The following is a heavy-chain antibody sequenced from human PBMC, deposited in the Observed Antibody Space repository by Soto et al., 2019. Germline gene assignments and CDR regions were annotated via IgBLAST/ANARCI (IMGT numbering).Heavy chain of an antibody. V-gene: IGHV3-23*01. D-gene: IGHD3-10*01. J-gene: IGHJ4*02. CDR1: GFTFSSYS. CDR3: AKKVNSGPGSQYFDY. Sequence: GLSVRLSFAASGFTFSSYSMSWVRQAPGKGLEWVSGFRTSGDGGTTYYADSVKGRFTISRDNSKNMLFLQMNSLRAEDTAIYYCAKKVNSGPGSQYFDYWGQRTLVTVSS. CDR2: FRTSGDGGTT.